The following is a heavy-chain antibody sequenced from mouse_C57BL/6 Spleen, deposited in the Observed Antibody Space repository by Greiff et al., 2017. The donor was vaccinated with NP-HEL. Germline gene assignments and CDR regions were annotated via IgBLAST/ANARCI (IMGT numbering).Heavy chain of an antibody. J-gene: IGHJ4*01. CDR3: ARWDYLNYYAMDY. D-gene: IGHD2-4*01. V-gene: IGHV1-4*01. CDR1: GYTFTSYT. Sequence: VQVVESGAELARPGASVKMSCKASGYTFTSYTMHWVQQRPGQGLEWIGYINPSSGYTKYNQKFKDKATLTADKSSSTAYMQLSSLTSEDSAVYYCARWDYLNYYAMDYWGQGTSVTVSS. CDR2: INPSSGYT.